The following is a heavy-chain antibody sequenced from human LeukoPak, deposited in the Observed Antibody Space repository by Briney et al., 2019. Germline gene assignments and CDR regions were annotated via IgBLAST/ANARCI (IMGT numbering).Heavy chain of an antibody. CDR3: ARSARLMKGVVEVTALDD. CDR1: GFTFSSYE. D-gene: IGHD3-3*01. J-gene: IGHJ4*02. Sequence: QSGGSLRLSCAASGFTFSSYEMNWVRQAPGKGLEWIAYLSVKGRFTIARDNAKNSVYLEMNSLRADDTAVYYCARSARLMKGVVEVTALDDWGQGTLVTVSS. CDR2: L. V-gene: IGHV3-48*03.